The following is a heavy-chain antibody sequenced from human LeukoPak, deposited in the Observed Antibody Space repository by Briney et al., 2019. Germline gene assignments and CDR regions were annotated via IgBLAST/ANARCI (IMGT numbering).Heavy chain of an antibody. CDR1: GGSISGYH. V-gene: IGHV4-59*08. D-gene: IGHD2-2*01. J-gene: IGHJ4*02. CDR3: ARQVVVPAAMDY. Sequence: PSETLSLTCNVSGGSISGYHWSWIRQPPGKGLEWLGYIYYSGSSNYNPSLKSRVTMSADTSKNQFSLKLSSVTAADTAVYYCARQVVVPAAMDYWGQGTLVTVSS. CDR2: IYYSGSS.